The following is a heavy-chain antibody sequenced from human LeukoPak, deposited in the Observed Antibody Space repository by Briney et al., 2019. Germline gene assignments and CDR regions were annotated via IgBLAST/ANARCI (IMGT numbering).Heavy chain of an antibody. D-gene: IGHD4-17*01. J-gene: IGHJ6*02. CDR1: GFTFGNYG. V-gene: IGHV3-30*18. CDR2: ISYDGSSE. CDR3: AKEVYNFGDYGAVGLDV. Sequence: GGFLRLSCAVSGFTFGNYGMHWVRQAPGKGLEWVALISYDGSSEYYAGSVKGRFTISRDNSKITVYLQMNSLKAEDTAVYYCAKEVYNFGDYGAVGLDVGGQGTTVGVS.